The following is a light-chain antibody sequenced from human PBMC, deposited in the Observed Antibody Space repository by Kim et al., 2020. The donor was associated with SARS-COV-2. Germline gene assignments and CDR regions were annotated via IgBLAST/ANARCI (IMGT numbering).Light chain of an antibody. CDR3: QQYNSYSRLT. J-gene: IGKJ4*01. V-gene: IGKV1-5*03. CDR1: QSISSW. Sequence: DIQMTQSPSTRSASVGDRVTITCRASQSISSWLAWYQQKPGKAPKLLIYKASSLESGVPSRFSGSGSGTEFTLTISSLQPDDFATYYCQQYNSYSRLTFGGGTKVDIK. CDR2: KAS.